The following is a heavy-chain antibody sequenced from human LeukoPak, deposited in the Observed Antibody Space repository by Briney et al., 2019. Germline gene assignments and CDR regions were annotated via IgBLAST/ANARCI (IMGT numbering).Heavy chain of an antibody. V-gene: IGHV4-59*01. CDR2: ISYSGST. Sequence: PSETLSLTCTVSGGPTSNSFWSWIRQPPDKGLEFIGYISYSGSTNYNPSLKSRLTMSVDTAKNQVSLNLTSVTAADTAVYYCARDKHTTSYTGGRYYPYYFDSWGQGTLVTVSS. J-gene: IGHJ4*02. D-gene: IGHD2-8*02. CDR3: ARDKHTTSYTGGRYYPYYFDS. CDR1: GGPTSNSF.